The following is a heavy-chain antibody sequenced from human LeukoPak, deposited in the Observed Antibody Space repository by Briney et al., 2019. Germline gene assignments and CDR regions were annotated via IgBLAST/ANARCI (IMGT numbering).Heavy chain of an antibody. CDR2: IKQDGSEK. CDR3: ARAGKYDSGTSLFDY. Sequence: PGGSLRLSCAASGFTFRDYAMTWVRQAPGKGPEWVANIKQDGSEKYYVDSVKGRFTISRDNAKSSLCLQMNSLRAEDTAVYYCARAGKYDSGTSLFDYWGQGTLVTVSS. D-gene: IGHD3-10*01. CDR1: GFTFRDYA. J-gene: IGHJ4*02. V-gene: IGHV3-7*01.